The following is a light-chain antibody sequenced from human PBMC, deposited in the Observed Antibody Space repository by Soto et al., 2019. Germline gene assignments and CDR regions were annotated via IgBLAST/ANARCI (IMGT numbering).Light chain of an antibody. Sequence: DIHMTQSPSTLSASGPGVVTITFLASQSISSWLAWYQQKQGEAHNHLIFDAACLGKGGASTFSGGGSGAEFSLTISSRLHDDVAAYYYYQYYNNSPWTFGQGTKVDIK. J-gene: IGKJ1*01. V-gene: IGKV1-5*01. CDR3: YQYYNNSPWT. CDR2: DAA. CDR1: QSISSW.